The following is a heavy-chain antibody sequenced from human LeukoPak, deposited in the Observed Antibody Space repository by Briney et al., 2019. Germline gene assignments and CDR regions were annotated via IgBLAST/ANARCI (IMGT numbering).Heavy chain of an antibody. Sequence: SGTLSLTCAASGDTISSGDYSWSWIRQPSGKGLEWIGYIFRSGHSFYNPSLKSRITISVDKSKNQFSLRLTSVTAADTAVYYCARELWFVNAPGSWFDPWGQGTLVTVSS. CDR3: ARELWFVNAPGSWFDP. CDR2: IFRSGHS. V-gene: IGHV4-30-2*01. CDR1: GDTISSGDYS. J-gene: IGHJ5*02. D-gene: IGHD3-10*01.